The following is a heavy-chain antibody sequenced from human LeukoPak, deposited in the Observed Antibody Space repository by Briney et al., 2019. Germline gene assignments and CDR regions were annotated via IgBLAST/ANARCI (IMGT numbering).Heavy chain of an antibody. V-gene: IGHV3-21*01. D-gene: IGHD3-9*01. CDR3: ARSPADYDILTGYYRVYYFDY. J-gene: IGHJ4*02. CDR1: GFTFSSYS. CDR2: ISSSSSYI. Sequence: GGSLRLSCAASGFTFSSYSVNWVRQAPGKGLEWVSSISSSSSYIYYADSVKGRFTISRDNAKNSLYLQMNSLRAEDTAVYYCARSPADYDILTGYYRVYYFDYWGQGTLVTVSS.